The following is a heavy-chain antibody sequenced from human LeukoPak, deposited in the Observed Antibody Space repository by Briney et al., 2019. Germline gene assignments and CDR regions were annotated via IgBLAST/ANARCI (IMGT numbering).Heavy chain of an antibody. V-gene: IGHV3-21*01. Sequence: GGSLRLSCAASGFTFKTCAMSWVRQAPGKGLEWVSSISSSSSYIYYADSVKGRFTISRDNAKNSLYLQMNSLRAEDTAVYYCARDESSSWYEWYYWGQGTLVTVSS. CDR3: ARDESSSWYEWYY. CDR1: GFTFKTCA. D-gene: IGHD6-13*01. CDR2: ISSSSSYI. J-gene: IGHJ4*02.